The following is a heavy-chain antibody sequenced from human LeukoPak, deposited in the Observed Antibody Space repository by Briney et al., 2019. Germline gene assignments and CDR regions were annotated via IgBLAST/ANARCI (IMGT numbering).Heavy chain of an antibody. CDR1: GFTVSSNY. Sequence: GGSLRLSCAASGFTVSSNYMSWVRQAPGKGLEWVSVIYSGGSTYYADSVKGRFTISRDNSKNTLYLQMNSLRAEDTAVYYCASALGTYYDILTGYLDHDYWGQGTLVTVSS. D-gene: IGHD3-9*01. CDR3: ASALGTYYDILTGYLDHDY. CDR2: IYSGGST. V-gene: IGHV3-66*01. J-gene: IGHJ4*02.